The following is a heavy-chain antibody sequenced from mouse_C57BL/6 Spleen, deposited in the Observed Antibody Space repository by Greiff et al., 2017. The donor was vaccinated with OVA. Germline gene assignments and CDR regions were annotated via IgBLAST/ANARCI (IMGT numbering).Heavy chain of an antibody. D-gene: IGHD1-1*01. CDR2: SRNKANDYTT. CDR3: ARAPGSSYGYFDV. CDR1: GFTFSDFY. Sequence: EVQGVESGGGLVQSGRSLRLSCATSGFTFSDFYMEWVRQAPGKGLEWIAASRNKANDYTTEYSASVKGRFIVSRDTSQSILYLQMNALRAEDTAIYYCARAPGSSYGYFDVWGTGTTVTVSS. V-gene: IGHV7-1*01. J-gene: IGHJ1*03.